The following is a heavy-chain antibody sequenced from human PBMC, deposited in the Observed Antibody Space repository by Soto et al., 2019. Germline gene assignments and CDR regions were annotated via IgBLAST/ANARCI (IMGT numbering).Heavy chain of an antibody. D-gene: IGHD1-1*01. CDR3: ARDNDRLQLGGNSYYILDV. J-gene: IGHJ6*02. CDR1: GGTFSSSA. V-gene: IGHV1-69*12. Sequence: QVQLVQSGAEMKEPGSSVKVSCKTSGGTFSSSAISWLRQAPGQGLEWMGGIIPLFRTPDYAQKFQGRVTIAAGESTSTAYMELSSLRSEATAVYYCARDNDRLQLGGNSYYILDVWGQGTTIPVSS. CDR2: IIPLFRTP.